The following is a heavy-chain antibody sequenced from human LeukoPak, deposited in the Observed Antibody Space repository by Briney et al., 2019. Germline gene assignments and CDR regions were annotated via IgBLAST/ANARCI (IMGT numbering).Heavy chain of an antibody. D-gene: IGHD6-19*01. CDR3: ARDLGYSSGPNY. CDR1: GFTFTSSA. V-gene: IGHV1-58*02. J-gene: IGHJ4*02. Sequence: ASVKVSCKASGFTFTSSAMQWVRQARGQRLEWIGWIVVGSGNTNYAQKFQERVTITRDMSTSTAYMELSSLRSEDTAVYYCARDLGYSSGPNYWGQGTRVTVSS. CDR2: IVVGSGNT.